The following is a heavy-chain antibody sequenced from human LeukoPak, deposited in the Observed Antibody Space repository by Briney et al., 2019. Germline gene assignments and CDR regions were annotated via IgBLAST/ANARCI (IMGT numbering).Heavy chain of an antibody. J-gene: IGHJ4*02. CDR3: ARVGAWDLQRVFEY. V-gene: IGHV3-7*01. D-gene: IGHD1-26*01. CDR2: IKQGGAEK. CDR1: GFRFGDYW. Sequence: GGSLRLSCAASGFRFGDYWMTWARHIPGKGLEWVANIKQGGAEKHYAESVEGRFIICRDNAKNSLYLEMDSLKVEDTAVYYCARVGAWDLQRVFEYWGQGTLVTVSS.